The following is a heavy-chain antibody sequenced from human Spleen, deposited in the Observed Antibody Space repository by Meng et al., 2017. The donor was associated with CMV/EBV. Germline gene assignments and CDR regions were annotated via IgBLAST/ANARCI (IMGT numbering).Heavy chain of an antibody. CDR2: IYPGDSDA. V-gene: IGHV5-51*01. J-gene: IGHJ4*02. Sequence: KVSCKASGYSFMSYWIGWVRQMPGKGLEWMGIIYPGDSDAKYSPSFQGQVTISADKSNTTAYLQWSSLKASDTAMYFCARQGSLERPPSNWGQGTLVTVSS. D-gene: IGHD1-1*01. CDR3: ARQGSLERPPSN. CDR1: GYSFMSYW.